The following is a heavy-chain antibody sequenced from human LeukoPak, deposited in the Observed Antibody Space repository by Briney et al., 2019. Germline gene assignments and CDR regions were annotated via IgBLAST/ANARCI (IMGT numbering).Heavy chain of an antibody. J-gene: IGHJ3*02. Sequence: ASVKVSCKASGYTFSNYGISWVRQAPGQGLEWMGWISSYNDNTNHAQKLQGRVTMTTDTSTSTGYMEVGSLRSDDTAVYYCASWLRGFIGAFDIWGQGTMVTVSS. CDR2: ISSYNDNT. CDR1: GYTFSNYG. CDR3: ASWLRGFIGAFDI. D-gene: IGHD3-10*01. V-gene: IGHV1-18*01.